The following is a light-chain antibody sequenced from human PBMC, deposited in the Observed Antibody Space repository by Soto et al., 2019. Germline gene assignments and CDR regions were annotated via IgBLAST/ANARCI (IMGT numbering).Light chain of an antibody. CDR2: EVT. J-gene: IGLJ2*01. V-gene: IGLV2-14*01. CDR3: SSYTRSSTVV. CDR1: SSDVGSYTY. Sequence: QSALTQPASVSGSPGQSITISCTGTSSDVGSYTYVSWYQQHPGKAPKLMIYEVTYRPSGVSARFSGSKSGNTASLTISGLQAEDEADYYCSSYTRSSTVVFGGWTKLTVL.